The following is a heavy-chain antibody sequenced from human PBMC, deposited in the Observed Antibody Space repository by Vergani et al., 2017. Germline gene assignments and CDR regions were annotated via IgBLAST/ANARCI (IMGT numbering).Heavy chain of an antibody. CDR3: ARVRVVVAADPGVDAFDI. CDR2: IYYSGST. D-gene: IGHD2-15*01. CDR1: GGSISSYY. Sequence: QVQLQESGPGLVKPSETLSLTCTVSGGSISSYYWSWIRQPPGKGLEWIGYIYYSGSTNYNPSLKSRVTISVDTSKNQFSLKLSSVTAADTAVYYSARVRVVVAADPGVDAFDIWGQGTMVTVSS. V-gene: IGHV4-59*01. J-gene: IGHJ3*02.